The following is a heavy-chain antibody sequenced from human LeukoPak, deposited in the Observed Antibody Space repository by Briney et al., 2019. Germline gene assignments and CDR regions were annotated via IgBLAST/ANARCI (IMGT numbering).Heavy chain of an antibody. V-gene: IGHV4-31*03. D-gene: IGHD3-22*01. CDR2: IYYSGST. Sequence: SQTLSLTCTASGGSISSGGYYWSWIRQHPGKGLEWIGYIYYSGSTYYNPSLKSRVTISVDTSKNQFSLKLSSVTAADTAVYYCARGTDYYDSSGPTGYYFDYWGQGTLVTVSS. J-gene: IGHJ4*02. CDR1: GGSISSGGYY. CDR3: ARGTDYYDSSGPTGYYFDY.